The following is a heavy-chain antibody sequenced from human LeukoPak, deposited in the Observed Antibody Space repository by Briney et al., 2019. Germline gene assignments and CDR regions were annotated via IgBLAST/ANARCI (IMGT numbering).Heavy chain of an antibody. D-gene: IGHD3-10*01. V-gene: IGHV3-30*03. J-gene: IGHJ4*02. Sequence: GGSLRLSCVASGFTFSSYGMYWVRQAPGKGLERVAVVSYDGRYRYYADSVKGRFTISRDNSKNTLYLQMNSLRAEDTAVYYCARDRLWFGELPVVYWGQGTLVTVSS. CDR1: GFTFSSYG. CDR2: VSYDGRYR. CDR3: ARDRLWFGELPVVY.